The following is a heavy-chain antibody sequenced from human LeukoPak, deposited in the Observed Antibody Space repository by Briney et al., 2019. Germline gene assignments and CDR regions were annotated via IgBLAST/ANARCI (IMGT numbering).Heavy chain of an antibody. CDR3: AREKGEGYNWNYGY. D-gene: IGHD1-7*01. V-gene: IGHV1-18*01. J-gene: IGHJ4*02. CDR2: ISAYNGNT. CDR1: GYTFTSYA. Sequence: ASVKVSCKASGYTFTSYAMHWVRQAPGQRLEWMGWISAYNGNTNYAQKLQGRVTMTTDTSTSTAYMELRSLRSDDTAVYYCAREKGEGYNWNYGYWGQGTLVTVSS.